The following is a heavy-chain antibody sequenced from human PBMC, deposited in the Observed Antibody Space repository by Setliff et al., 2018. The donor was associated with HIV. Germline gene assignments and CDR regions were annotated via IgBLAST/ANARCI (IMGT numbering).Heavy chain of an antibody. J-gene: IGHJ4*02. CDR2: VNLPKTL. CDR1: GGSLNDYS. CDR3: ARAIVKTGYHTKSRVFDY. D-gene: IGHD3-9*01. V-gene: IGHV4-34*01. Sequence: ASETLSLTCAVYGGSLNDYSWNWTRQSPGKGLEWIGEVNLPKTLNYNPSLESRITISVDTSKKQFSLDLSSVTAADTAVYFCARAIVKTGYHTKSRVFDYWGQGTLVTVSS.